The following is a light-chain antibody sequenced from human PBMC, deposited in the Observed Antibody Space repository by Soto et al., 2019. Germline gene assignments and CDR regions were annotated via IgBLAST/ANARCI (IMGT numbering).Light chain of an antibody. V-gene: IGKV3-20*01. CDR1: QSISSSF. Sequence: EIVLTQSPGTLSLSPGERATLSCRASQSISSSFLAWYQQKPGQAPRLLIYGASSRATGIPDRFSGSGSGTDFTLTISRLDPEDFAVYYCQLYDTSSWTFGQGNKVEIK. CDR2: GAS. CDR3: QLYDTSSWT. J-gene: IGKJ1*01.